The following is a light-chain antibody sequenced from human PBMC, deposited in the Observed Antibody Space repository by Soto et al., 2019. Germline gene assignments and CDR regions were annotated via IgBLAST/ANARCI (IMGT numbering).Light chain of an antibody. J-gene: IGKJ4*01. Sequence: EIVMTQSPATLSVSPGERATLSCRASQSISSNLAWYQQKPGQAPRFLIFGASTRATGIPASFSGSGSATEFTLTISSLQSEYFAVYSCQHYNILPLTFGGGTKVETK. CDR2: GAS. CDR3: QHYNILPLT. V-gene: IGKV3-15*01. CDR1: QSISSN.